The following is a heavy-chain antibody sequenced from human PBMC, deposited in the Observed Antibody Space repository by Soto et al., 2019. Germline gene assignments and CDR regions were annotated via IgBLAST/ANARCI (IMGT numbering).Heavy chain of an antibody. CDR3: ARDRAGDPPYYYYYGMDV. CDR2: TYYRSKWYN. Sequence: SETLSLTCAISGDSVSSNSAAWNWIRQSPSRGLEWLGRTYYRSKWYNDYAVSVKSRITINPDTSKNQFSLQLNSVTPEDTAVYYCARDRAGDPPYYYYYGMDVWGQGTTVTVSS. J-gene: IGHJ6*02. V-gene: IGHV6-1*01. D-gene: IGHD7-27*01. CDR1: GDSVSSNSAA.